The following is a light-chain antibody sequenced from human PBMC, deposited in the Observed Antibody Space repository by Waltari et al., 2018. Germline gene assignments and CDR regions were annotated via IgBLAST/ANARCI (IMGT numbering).Light chain of an antibody. Sequence: EMKMTQSPVTLSVSPGERATLSCRASQSVSSNLAGYQQKPGQAPRLLIYGASTRATGIPARFSGSGSGTEFTLTISSLQSEDFAIYYCQQYNNWPQPLFGGGTKVEIK. CDR2: GAS. J-gene: IGKJ4*01. CDR3: QQYNNWPQPL. V-gene: IGKV3-15*01. CDR1: QSVSSN.